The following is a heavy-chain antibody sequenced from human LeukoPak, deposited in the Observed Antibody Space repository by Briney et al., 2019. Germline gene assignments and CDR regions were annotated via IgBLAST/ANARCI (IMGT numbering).Heavy chain of an antibody. V-gene: IGHV3-23*01. J-gene: IGHJ1*01. D-gene: IGHD3-10*01. CDR3: ARDRGFYGAGSYKEYFQH. CDR1: GFTFSSYA. Sequence: GGSLRLSCGASGFTFSSYAMAWVRQAPGKGLEWVSAISGSGENTYYADSVKGRFTTSRDNSKNTLYLQMNSLRAEDTAVYYCARDRGFYGAGSYKEYFQHWGQGTLVSVSS. CDR2: ISGSGENT.